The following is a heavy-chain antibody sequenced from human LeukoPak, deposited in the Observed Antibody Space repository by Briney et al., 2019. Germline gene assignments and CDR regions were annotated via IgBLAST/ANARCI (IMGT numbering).Heavy chain of an antibody. CDR2: IYHSGST. J-gene: IGHJ6*03. CDR1: GYSISSGYF. V-gene: IGHV4-38-2*02. CDR3: VRVPYYYYYYMDV. Sequence: SETLSLTCTVSGYSISSGYFWGWIRQPPGKGLEWFGTIYHSGSTYYNPSLKSRVTISVDTSKNQFSLRLNSVTAADTAVYYCVRVPYYYYYYMDVWGKGTTVTVSS.